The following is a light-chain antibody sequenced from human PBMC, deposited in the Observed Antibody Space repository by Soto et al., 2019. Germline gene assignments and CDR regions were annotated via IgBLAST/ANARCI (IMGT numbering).Light chain of an antibody. J-gene: IGKJ1*01. CDR1: QGISSY. CDR3: QQYVTAFRT. CDR2: AAS. Sequence: IHLTQSPSSLSASVGDRVTITCRASQGISSYLAWYQQKPGKAPKLLIYAASTLQSGVPSRFSGSGSGTEFTLTISSLQPDDFATYYCQQYVTAFRTFGQGTKVDIK. V-gene: IGKV1-9*01.